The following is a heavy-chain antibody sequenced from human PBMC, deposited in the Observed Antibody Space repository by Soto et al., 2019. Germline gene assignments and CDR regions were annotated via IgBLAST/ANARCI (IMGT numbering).Heavy chain of an antibody. J-gene: IGHJ4*02. D-gene: IGHD3-22*01. CDR1: GYTFTSYG. CDR3: ASRIIGSGYYAADY. V-gene: IGHV1-18*01. CDR2: ISAYNDNT. Sequence: GASVKVSCKASGYTFTSYGITWVRQAPGQGLEWMGWISAYNDNTNYAQNLQGRVTLTTDTSTSTAYMELRSLRSDDTAVYYCASRIIGSGYYAADYWGQGTLVTVSS.